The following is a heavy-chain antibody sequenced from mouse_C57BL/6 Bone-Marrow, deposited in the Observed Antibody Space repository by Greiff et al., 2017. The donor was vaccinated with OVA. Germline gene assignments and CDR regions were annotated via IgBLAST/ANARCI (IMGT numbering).Heavy chain of an antibody. V-gene: IGHV10-1*01. CDR2: IRSKSNNYAT. D-gene: IGHD1-1*01. CDR1: GFSFNTYA. CDR3: VRDYYGSSYGTYWYFDV. Sequence: EVQLVESGGGLVQPKGSLKLSCAASGFSFNTYAMNWVRQAPGKGLEWVARIRSKSNNYATYYADSVKDRFTISRDDSESMLYLQMNNLKTEDTAMYYCVRDYYGSSYGTYWYFDVWGTGTTVTVSS. J-gene: IGHJ1*03.